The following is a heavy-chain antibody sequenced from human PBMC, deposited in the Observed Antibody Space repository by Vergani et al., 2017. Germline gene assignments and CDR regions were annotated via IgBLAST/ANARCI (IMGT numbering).Heavy chain of an antibody. CDR1: GFVFDDFA. CDR2: INSNGDTT. D-gene: IGHD4-11*01. J-gene: IGHJ4*02. CDR3: VKDYSWQGSYFDY. Sequence: EVQLVESGGGVVQPGGSLTLSCAASGFVFDDFAMHWVRQVPEKGLEWVSIINSNGDTTDYGASVRGRFTTSRDNSKNLVFLEMTSLRPEDTALYFCVKDYSWQGSYFDYWGQGVLVTVSS. V-gene: IGHV3-43D*03.